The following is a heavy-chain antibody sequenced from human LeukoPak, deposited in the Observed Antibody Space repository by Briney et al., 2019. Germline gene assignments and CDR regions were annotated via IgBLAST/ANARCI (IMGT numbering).Heavy chain of an antibody. CDR1: GFILGSYG. CDR2: IWYDGSKK. D-gene: IGHD5-24*01. Sequence: PGGSLRLSCAASGFILGSYGMHWVRQAPGKGLEWVAVIWYDGSKKYYADSVKGRFTISRDNSKDTLYLQMNSLRAEDTAVYYCARRDGDNDRGFDCWGQGTLVTVSS. V-gene: IGHV3-33*01. CDR3: ARRDGDNDRGFDC. J-gene: IGHJ4*02.